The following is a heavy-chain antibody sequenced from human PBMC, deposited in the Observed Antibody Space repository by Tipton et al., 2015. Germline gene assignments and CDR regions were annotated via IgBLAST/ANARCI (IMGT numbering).Heavy chain of an antibody. CDR2: IQYSGST. D-gene: IGHD4-23*01. CDR1: GGSVSTSNYY. V-gene: IGHV4-61*01. CDR3: ARARGRHGGLFDS. Sequence: TLSLTCTVSGGSVSTSNYYWGWIRQSPGKGLEWIGYIQYSGSTNYNPSLKSRVTISVDTSKTQFSLKMSSVTASDTAVYYCARARGRHGGLFDSWGQGTLVTVSS. J-gene: IGHJ4*02.